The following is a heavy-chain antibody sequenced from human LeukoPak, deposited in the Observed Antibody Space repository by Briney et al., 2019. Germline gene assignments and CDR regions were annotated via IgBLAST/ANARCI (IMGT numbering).Heavy chain of an antibody. Sequence: PGGSLRLSCAASGFTFDDYGMSWVRHAPGKGLEWVSGINWNGGSTGYADSVKGRFTISRDNAKNSLYLQMNSLRAEDTALYYCARIVMTTVTGAFDIWGQGTMVTVSS. V-gene: IGHV3-20*04. CDR3: ARIVMTTVTGAFDI. CDR2: INWNGGST. CDR1: GFTFDDYG. J-gene: IGHJ3*02. D-gene: IGHD4-17*01.